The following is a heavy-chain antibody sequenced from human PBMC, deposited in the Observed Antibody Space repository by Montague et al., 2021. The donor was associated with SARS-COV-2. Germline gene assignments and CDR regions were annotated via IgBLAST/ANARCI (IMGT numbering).Heavy chain of an antibody. Sequence: SETLSLTCTASGGSISSSSYYWGWIRQPPGKGLEWIGSIYYSGTTYYNPSLKSRVTISVDTSKNQFSLKLSSVTAADTAVYYCARHVRSLMVRGPDLDYWGQGTLVTVSS. CDR3: ARHVRSLMVRGPDLDY. CDR2: IYYSGTT. V-gene: IGHV4-39*01. CDR1: GGSISSSSYY. J-gene: IGHJ4*02. D-gene: IGHD3-10*01.